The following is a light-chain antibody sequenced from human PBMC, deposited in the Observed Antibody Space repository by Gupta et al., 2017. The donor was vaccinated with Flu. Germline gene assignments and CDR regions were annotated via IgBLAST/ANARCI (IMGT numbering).Light chain of an antibody. Sequence: EIVMTQSPATLSVSPGERATLSCRASQSVSSNLAWYQQKPSQAPRLRIYGSSARATGIRTRFSGSGTGSGLALTISIRQSEDDAFYDYQRYNNWPPLTFGGGTKVEIK. J-gene: IGKJ4*01. CDR2: GSS. CDR1: QSVSSN. V-gene: IGKV3-15*01. CDR3: QRYNNWPPLT.